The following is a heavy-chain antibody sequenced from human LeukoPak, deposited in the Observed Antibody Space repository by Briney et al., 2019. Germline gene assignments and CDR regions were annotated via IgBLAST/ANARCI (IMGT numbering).Heavy chain of an antibody. D-gene: IGHD4-23*01. V-gene: IGHV3-7*01. CDR1: GFTFSSYW. J-gene: IGHJ3*02. CDR3: ARDTTVVTSDAFDI. Sequence: GGSLRLSRAASGFTFSSYWMSWVRQAPGKGLEWVANIKQDGSEKYYVDSVKGRFTISRDNAKNSLYLQMNSLRAEDTAVYYCARDTTVVTSDAFDIRGQGTMVTVSS. CDR2: IKQDGSEK.